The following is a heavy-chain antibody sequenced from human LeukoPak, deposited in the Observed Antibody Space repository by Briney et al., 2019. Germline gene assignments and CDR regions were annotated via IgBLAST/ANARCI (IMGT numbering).Heavy chain of an antibody. CDR1: GFPFSSYW. J-gene: IGHJ4*02. D-gene: IGHD3-16*01. Sequence: GGSLRLSCAASGFPFSSYWMSWVRQAPGKGLEWVANIKQDGGEKFYVDSVKGRFTISRDNAKNSVFLQMNSLGAEDTGLYFCAREGGMIIPFDYWGQGILVTVSS. CDR2: IKQDGGEK. V-gene: IGHV3-7*01. CDR3: AREGGMIIPFDY.